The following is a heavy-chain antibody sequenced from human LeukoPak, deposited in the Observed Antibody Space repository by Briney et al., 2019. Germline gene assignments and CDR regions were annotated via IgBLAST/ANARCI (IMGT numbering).Heavy chain of an antibody. CDR2: ISYDGSNK. V-gene: IGHV3-30-3*01. D-gene: IGHD3-22*01. J-gene: IGHJ4*02. CDR1: GFTFSSYA. CDR3: AREDSSGYERNDY. Sequence: GGSLRLSCAASGFTFSSYAMHWVRQAPGKGLEWVAVISYDGSNKYYADSVKGRFTISRDNSKNTLYLQMNSLRAEDTAVYYCAREDSSGYERNDYWGQGTLVTVSS.